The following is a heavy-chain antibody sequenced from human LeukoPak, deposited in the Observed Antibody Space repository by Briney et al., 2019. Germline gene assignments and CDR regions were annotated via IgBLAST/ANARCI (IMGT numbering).Heavy chain of an antibody. CDR1: GGSISSYY. D-gene: IGHD5-12*01. CDR2: MYYSGST. V-gene: IGHV4-59*01. Sequence: SETLSLTCTVSGGSISSYYWSWIRQPPGKGLEWIGYMYYSGSTNYNPSLTSRVTTSVDTSKNQFSLKLSSVTAADTAVYYCARAHSGYDRGYYFDYWGQGTLVTVSS. CDR3: ARAHSGYDRGYYFDY. J-gene: IGHJ4*02.